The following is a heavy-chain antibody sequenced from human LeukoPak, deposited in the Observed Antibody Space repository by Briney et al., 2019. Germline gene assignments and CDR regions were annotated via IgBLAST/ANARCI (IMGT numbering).Heavy chain of an antibody. CDR2: ISSSSSYT. CDR3: ARESYRLLGFGYYFDY. J-gene: IGHJ4*02. D-gene: IGHD2-2*01. Sequence: GGSLRLSCAASGFTFSDYYMSWIRQAPGKGLEWVSYISSSSSYTNYADSVKGRFTISRDNAKNSLYLQMNSLRAEDTAVYYCARESYRLLGFGYYFDYWGQGTLVTVSS. V-gene: IGHV3-11*06. CDR1: GFTFSDYY.